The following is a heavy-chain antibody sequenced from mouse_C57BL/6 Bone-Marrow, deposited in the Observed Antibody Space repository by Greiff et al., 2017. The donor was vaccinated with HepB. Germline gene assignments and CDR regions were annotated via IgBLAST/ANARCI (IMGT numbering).Heavy chain of an antibody. J-gene: IGHJ2*01. V-gene: IGHV6-3*01. CDR2: IRLKSDNYAT. Sequence: EVQLQESGGGLVQPGGSMKLSCVASGFTFSNYWMNWVRQSPEKGLEWVAQIRLKSDNYATHYAESVKGRFTISRDDSKSSVYLQMNNLRAEDTGIYYCTGGDGYYFDYWGQGTTLTVSS. CDR1: GFTFSNYW. CDR3: TGGDGYYFDY. D-gene: IGHD1-1*01.